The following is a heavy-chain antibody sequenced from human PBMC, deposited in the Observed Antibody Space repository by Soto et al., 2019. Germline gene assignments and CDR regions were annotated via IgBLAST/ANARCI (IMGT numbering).Heavy chain of an antibody. CDR3: ARGWRGGSGSYYTSYYYYYGMDV. J-gene: IGHJ6*02. CDR2: INPNSGGT. CDR1: GYTFTGYY. D-gene: IGHD3-10*01. Sequence: ASVKVSCKASGYTFTGYYMHWVRQAPGQGLEWMGWINPNSGGTNYAQKFQGWVTMTRDTSISTAYMELSRLRSDDTAVYYCARGWRGGSGSYYTSYYYYYGMDVWGQGTTVTVSS. V-gene: IGHV1-2*04.